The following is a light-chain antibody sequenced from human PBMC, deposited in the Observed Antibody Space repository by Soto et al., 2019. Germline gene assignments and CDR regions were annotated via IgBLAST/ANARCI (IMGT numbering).Light chain of an antibody. Sequence: DIQLTQSPSSLSAFVGDRVTITCRASQSISSSLNWYQHKPGKAPNLLIYDASGLHSGVPSRFSGSGSGTDLTLTISSLQPEDFATYYCQQSYGTPRTFGQGTRLEI. CDR1: QSISSS. J-gene: IGKJ5*01. V-gene: IGKV1-39*01. CDR3: QQSYGTPRT. CDR2: DAS.